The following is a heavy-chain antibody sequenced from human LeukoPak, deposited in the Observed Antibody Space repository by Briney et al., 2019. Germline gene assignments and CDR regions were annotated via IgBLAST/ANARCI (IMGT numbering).Heavy chain of an antibody. D-gene: IGHD2-15*01. V-gene: IGHV1-18*01. CDR3: ARVCSGGSCYPGGFDY. CDR2: ISAYNGIT. J-gene: IGHJ4*02. Sequence: ASVKVSCKASGYTFTSYGISWGRQAPGQGLERMGWISAYNGITNYAQKLQGRVTMTTDTSTSTAYMELRSLRSDDTAVYYCARVCSGGSCYPGGFDYWGQGTLVTVSA. CDR1: GYTFTSYG.